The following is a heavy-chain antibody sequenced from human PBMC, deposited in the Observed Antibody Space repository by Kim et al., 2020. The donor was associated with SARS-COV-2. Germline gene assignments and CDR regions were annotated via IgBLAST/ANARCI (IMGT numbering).Heavy chain of an antibody. Sequence: GGSLRPSCAASGFTFSIYWMHWVRQAPGKGLVWVSRINRDGSSTSDADSVKGRFTISRDNAKTTLYLQMNSLRAEDTAVYYCARFRSDYDFYGVDVWGQGTTVTVSS. V-gene: IGHV3-74*01. CDR3: ARFRSDYDFYGVDV. D-gene: IGHD5-12*01. CDR2: INRDGSST. CDR1: GFTFSIYW. J-gene: IGHJ6*02.